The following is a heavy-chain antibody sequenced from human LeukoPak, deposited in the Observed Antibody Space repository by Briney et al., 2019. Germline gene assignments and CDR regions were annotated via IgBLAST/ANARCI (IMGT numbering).Heavy chain of an antibody. CDR3: AGLYIYYFDY. J-gene: IGHJ4*02. D-gene: IGHD3-3*02. Sequence: SQTLSLTCTVSGASISSAGYYWSWIRQPPGKGLEWIGYIYHTGITYYNPSLKSRVTISVDTSKNQFSLKLSSVRAADTAVYYCAGLYIYYFDYWGQGALVTVSS. CDR1: GASISSAGYY. V-gene: IGHV4-30-4*01. CDR2: IYHTGIT.